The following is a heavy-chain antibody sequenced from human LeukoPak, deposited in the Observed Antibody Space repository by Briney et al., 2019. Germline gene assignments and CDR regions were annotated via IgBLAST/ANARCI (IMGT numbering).Heavy chain of an antibody. J-gene: IGHJ6*04. CDR3: ARNAYYCIDV. Sequence: SETLSLTCVVSGDSISRNNYWSWVRPPPGKGLEWIGEISHSGNTNYNPSLKSRVTISVDKSKNQFSLNLNSVTAADTAVYFCARNAYYCIDVWGKGTTVTVSS. V-gene: IGHV4-4*02. CDR2: ISHSGNT. CDR1: GDSISRNNY.